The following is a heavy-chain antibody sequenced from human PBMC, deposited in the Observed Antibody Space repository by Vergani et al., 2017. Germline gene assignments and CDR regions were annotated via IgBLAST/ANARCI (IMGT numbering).Heavy chain of an antibody. CDR2: ISYDGSNK. D-gene: IGHD3-10*01. V-gene: IGHV3-30*18. CDR1: GFTFSSYG. CDR3: AKDEAWEWFGEPMAYGMDV. Sequence: QVQLVESGGGVVQPGRSLRLSCAASGFTFSSYGMHWVRQAPGKGLEWVAVISYDGSNKYYADSVKGRFTISRDNSKNTLYLQMNSLRAEDTAVYYCAKDEAWEWFGEPMAYGMDVWGQGTTVTVSS. J-gene: IGHJ6*02.